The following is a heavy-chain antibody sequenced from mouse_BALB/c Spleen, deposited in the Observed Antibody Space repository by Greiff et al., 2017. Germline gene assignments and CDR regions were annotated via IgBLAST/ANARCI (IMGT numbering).Heavy chain of an antibody. CDR1: GYTFTSYD. CDR2: NYPGDGST. CDR3: ARGGYYGNYRYFAY. J-gene: IGHJ2*01. Sequence: QLVESGPELVKPGALVKISCKASGYTFTSYDINWVKQRPGQGPEWIGWNYPGDGSTKYNEKFKGMATLTADKSSSTAYMQLSRLTSENSAVYFCARGGYYGNYRYFAYWGQGTTLTVSS. D-gene: IGHD2-1*01. V-gene: IGHV1S56*01.